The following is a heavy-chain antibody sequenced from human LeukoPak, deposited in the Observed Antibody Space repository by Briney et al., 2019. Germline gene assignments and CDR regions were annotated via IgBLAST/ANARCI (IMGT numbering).Heavy chain of an antibody. J-gene: IGHJ2*01. CDR2: IYYSGST. V-gene: IGHV4-39*07. D-gene: IGHD4-17*01. Sequence: PSETLSLTCTVSGGSISSSSYYWGWIRQPPGKGLEWIGSIYYSGSTYYNPSLKSRVTISVDTSKNQFSLKLSSVTAADTAVYYCARVDLGDYLGFSHVWYFDLWGRGTLVTVSS. CDR3: ARVDLGDYLGFSHVWYFDL. CDR1: GGSISSSSYY.